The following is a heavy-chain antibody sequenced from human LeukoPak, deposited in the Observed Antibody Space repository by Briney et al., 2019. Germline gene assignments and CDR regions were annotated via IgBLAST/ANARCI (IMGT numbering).Heavy chain of an antibody. V-gene: IGHV3-7*01. CDR1: GFTLSNHW. CDR2: IKQGGSDK. Sequence: GGSLRLSCEASGFTLSNHWMTWVRQAPGKGLEWVATIKQGGSDKFYVDSVKGRFTISGDNAKNSLYLEMNSLRVEDTAVYYCARDTFGLWGQGTLVTVSS. J-gene: IGHJ4*02. D-gene: IGHD2/OR15-2a*01. CDR3: ARDTFGL.